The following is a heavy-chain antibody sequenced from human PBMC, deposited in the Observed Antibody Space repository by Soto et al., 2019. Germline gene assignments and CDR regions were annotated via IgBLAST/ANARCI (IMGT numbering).Heavy chain of an antibody. J-gene: IGHJ6*02. D-gene: IGHD3-10*01. CDR1: GGSFDDFY. V-gene: IGHV4-34*01. CDR2: ISHDGGT. CDR3: ARGQLVWYGDLTPYHRDMDV. Sequence: TSETLSLTCAFYGGSFDDFYWSWVRQSPGKGLEWVREISHDGGTNYSPSLASRVSISVDTSKNQFSLHLRSVTAADTGLYYCARGQLVWYGDLTPYHRDMDVWGQGTTVTAP.